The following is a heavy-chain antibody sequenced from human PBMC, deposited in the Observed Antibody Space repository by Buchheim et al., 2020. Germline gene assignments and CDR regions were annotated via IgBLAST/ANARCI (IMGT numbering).Heavy chain of an antibody. CDR3: ARDFYDILTGYSWALDY. D-gene: IGHD3-9*01. CDR1: GFTFSSYE. Sequence: EVQLVESGGGLVQPGGSLRLSCAASGFTFSSYEMNWVRQAPGKGLEWVSYISSSGSTIYYADSVKGRFTISRDNAKNSLYLQMNSLRAEDTAVYYCARDFYDILTGYSWALDYWGQGTL. V-gene: IGHV3-48*03. J-gene: IGHJ4*02. CDR2: ISSSGSTI.